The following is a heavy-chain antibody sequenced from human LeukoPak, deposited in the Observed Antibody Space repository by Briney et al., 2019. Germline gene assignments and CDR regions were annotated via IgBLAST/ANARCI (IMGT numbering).Heavy chain of an antibody. D-gene: IGHD6-19*01. J-gene: IGHJ4*02. V-gene: IGHV3-23*01. CDR3: AKDGYSSGWLYYFDY. CDR1: GFTFTRSA. Sequence: GGSLRLSCAASGFTFTRSAMSWVRQAPGKGLEWVSAISGSGGSTYYADSVKGRFTISRDNSKNTLYLQMNSLRAEDTAVYYCAKDGYSSGWLYYFDYWGQGTLVTVSS. CDR2: ISGSGGST.